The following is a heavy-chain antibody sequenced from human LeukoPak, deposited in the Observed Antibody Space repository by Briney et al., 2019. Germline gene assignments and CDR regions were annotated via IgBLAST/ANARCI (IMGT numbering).Heavy chain of an antibody. J-gene: IGHJ4*02. Sequence: PSETLSLTCTVSGGSISSSSYYWGWIRQPPGKGLEWIGSIYYSGSTYYNPSLKSRVTISVDTSKNQFSLKLSSVTAADTAVYYCATIPRAPAMTSVTKVFDSWGQGALVTVSS. CDR2: IYYSGST. V-gene: IGHV4-39*01. CDR3: ATIPRAPAMTSVTKVFDS. CDR1: GGSISSSSYY. D-gene: IGHD4-17*01.